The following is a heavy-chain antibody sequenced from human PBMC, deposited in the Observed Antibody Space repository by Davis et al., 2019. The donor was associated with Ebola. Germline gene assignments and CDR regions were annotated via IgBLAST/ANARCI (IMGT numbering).Heavy chain of an antibody. D-gene: IGHD2-2*01. CDR3: ASPIGEYQPLWFDP. CDR2: IKQDGSEK. CDR1: GFTFSSYW. V-gene: IGHV3-7*01. J-gene: IGHJ5*02. Sequence: GESLKISCAASGFTFSSYWMSWVRQAPGKGLEWVANIKQDGSEKYYVDSVKGRFTISRDNAKNSLYLQMNSLRAEDTAVYYCASPIGEYQPLWFDPWGRGTLVTVSS.